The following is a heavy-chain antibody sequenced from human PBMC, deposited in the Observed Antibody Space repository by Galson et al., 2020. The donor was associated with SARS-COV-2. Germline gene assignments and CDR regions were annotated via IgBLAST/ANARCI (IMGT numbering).Heavy chain of an antibody. J-gene: IGHJ4*02. D-gene: IGHD6-13*01. V-gene: IGHV3-30*04. CDR2: ISYDGTTK. CDR3: ARETDDYTSSYYDY. Sequence: QLGESLKISCAASGFTLSGSALHWVRQAPGKGLEWVAIISYDGTTKYNSDSVKGRFTISRDISKNTLYLQMNSLRPEDTAVYFCARETDDYTSSYYDYCGQGTLGTVSS. CDR1: GFTLSGSA.